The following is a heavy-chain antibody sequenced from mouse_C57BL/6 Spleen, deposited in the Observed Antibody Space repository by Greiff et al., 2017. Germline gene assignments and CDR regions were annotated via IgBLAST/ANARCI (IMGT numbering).Heavy chain of an antibody. CDR2: IDPSDSYT. CDR1: GYTFTSYW. Sequence: QVQLQQPGAELVKPGASVKVSCKASGYTFTSYWMHWVKQRPGQGLEWIGEIDPSDSYTNYNQKFKGKSTLTVDKSSSTAYMQLSSLTSEDSAVYYCASGSFDYWGQGTTLTVSS. V-gene: IGHV1-69*01. CDR3: ASGSFDY. J-gene: IGHJ2*01.